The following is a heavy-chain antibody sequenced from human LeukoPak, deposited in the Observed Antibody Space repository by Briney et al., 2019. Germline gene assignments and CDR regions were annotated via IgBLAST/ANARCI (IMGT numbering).Heavy chain of an antibody. CDR1: GFTFSSYG. CDR2: ISYDGSNT. CDR3: VKGSKLLLFTRDYNMDV. J-gene: IGHJ6*03. Sequence: GGSLRLSCAASGFTFSSYGMHWVRQAPGKGLEWVAIISYDGSNTYYVDSVKGRFTISRDNSKNTLYLQMNRLRAEDTAVYYCVKGSKLLLFTRDYNMDVWGKGTTVTISS. V-gene: IGHV3-30*18. D-gene: IGHD1-7*01.